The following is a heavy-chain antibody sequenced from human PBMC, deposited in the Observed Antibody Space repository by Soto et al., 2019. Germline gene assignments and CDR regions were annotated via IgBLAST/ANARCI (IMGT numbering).Heavy chain of an antibody. CDR3: TKDAIRGTTRGWCHGMDV. V-gene: IGHV3-43*01. D-gene: IGHD2-8*02. CDR2: ISWDGGST. CDR1: GFTFEDYT. J-gene: IGHJ6*02. Sequence: GGSLRLSCEASGFTFEDYTMHWVRQSPGKGPEWVSLISWDGGSTRYVDSVKGRFTISRDNRGKSLYLQMNSLRTEDTALYYCTKDAIRGTTRGWCHGMDVWGQGTTVTVSS.